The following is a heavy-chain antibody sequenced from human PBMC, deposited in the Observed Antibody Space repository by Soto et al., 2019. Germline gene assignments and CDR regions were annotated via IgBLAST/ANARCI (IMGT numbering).Heavy chain of an antibody. D-gene: IGHD5-12*01. CDR1: GGSISSGGYS. V-gene: IGHV4-61*08. CDR2: IYYSGST. Sequence: SETLSLTCAVSGGSISSGGYSWSWIRQPPGKGLEWIGYIYYSGSTNYNPSLKSRVTISVDTSKNQFSLKLSSVTAADTAVYYCARDPIGYGGWFDPWGQGTLVTVSS. CDR3: ARDPIGYGGWFDP. J-gene: IGHJ5*02.